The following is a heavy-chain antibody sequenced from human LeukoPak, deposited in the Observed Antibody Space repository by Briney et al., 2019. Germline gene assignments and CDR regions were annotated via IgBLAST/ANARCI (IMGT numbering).Heavy chain of an antibody. CDR3: ARADYYETSGPFGY. J-gene: IGHJ4*02. CDR2: ISYNSNYI. V-gene: IGHV3-21*01. CDR1: GFTFSSHG. D-gene: IGHD3-22*01. Sequence: GGSLRLSCAGSGFTFSSHGMNWVRQAPGKGLEWVSFISYNSNYILYADSVKGRFTISRDNAKNSLYLQMNSLRAEDTAVYYCARADYYETSGPFGYWGQGTLVVVSS.